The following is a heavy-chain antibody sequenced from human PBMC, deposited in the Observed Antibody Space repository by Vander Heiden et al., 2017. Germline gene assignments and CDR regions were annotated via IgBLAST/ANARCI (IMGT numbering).Heavy chain of an antibody. CDR1: GFNFSSYD. V-gene: IGHV3-30*18. CDR3: TNTYGDYGDPFDY. D-gene: IGHD4-17*01. J-gene: IGHJ4*02. CDR2: ISYDGISK. Sequence: QVQLVESGGGVVQTGRSLRLPCAASGFNFSSYDMHWVRQAPGKGLEWVAVISYDGISKYYADSVKGRFTVSRDNSKNTLYLQMNSLRAEDTALYYCTNTYGDYGDPFDYWGQGTLVTVSS.